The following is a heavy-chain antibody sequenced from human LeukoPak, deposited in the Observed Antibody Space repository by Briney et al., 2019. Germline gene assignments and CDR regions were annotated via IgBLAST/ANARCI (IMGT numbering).Heavy chain of an antibody. CDR3: VSNRWELSHFDY. V-gene: IGHV1-3*01. Sequence: ASVKVSCKASGYTFTSYAMHWVRQAPGQRLEWMGWINAGNGNTKYSQKFQGRVTITRGTSASTAYMELSSLRSEDTAVYYCVSNRWELSHFDYWGQGTLVTVSS. CDR2: INAGNGNT. CDR1: GYTFTSYA. D-gene: IGHD1-26*01. J-gene: IGHJ4*02.